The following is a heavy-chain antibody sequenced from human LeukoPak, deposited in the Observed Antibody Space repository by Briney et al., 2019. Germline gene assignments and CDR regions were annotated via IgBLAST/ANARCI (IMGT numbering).Heavy chain of an antibody. J-gene: IGHJ4*02. V-gene: IGHV1-3*01. CDR3: ARGWGGDCYHVH. Sequence: ASVKVSCKASGYTFTSYAMHWVRQAPGQRLEWMGWIYGGNGNTKYSQKFQGRVSITRDTSASTVYMELSSLGSEDTAVYYCARGWGGDCYHVHWGQGTLVTVSS. CDR1: GYTFTSYA. CDR2: IYGGNGNT. D-gene: IGHD2-21*02.